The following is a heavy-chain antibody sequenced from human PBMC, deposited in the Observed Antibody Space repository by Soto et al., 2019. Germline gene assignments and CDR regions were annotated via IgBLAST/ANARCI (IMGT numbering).Heavy chain of an antibody. V-gene: IGHV3-30*18. CDR1: GFTFSSYG. CDR2: ISYDGSNK. D-gene: IGHD3-9*01. J-gene: IGHJ5*02. Sequence: GGSLRLSCAASGFTFSSYGMYWVRQAPGKGLEWVALISYDGSNKYYADSVKGRFTISRDNSMNTLYLQMNSLRAEDTAVYYCAKGHYYDILGLNWFDPWGQGTLVTVSS. CDR3: AKGHYYDILGLNWFDP.